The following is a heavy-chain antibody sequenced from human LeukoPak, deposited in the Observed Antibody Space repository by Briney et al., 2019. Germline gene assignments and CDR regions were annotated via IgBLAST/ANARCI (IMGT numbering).Heavy chain of an antibody. CDR3: ARDLRSSSSWGSNWFDP. CDR2: INSDGSST. CDR1: GFTFSSYW. D-gene: IGHD6-6*01. Sequence: GGSLRLSCAASGFTFSSYWMHWVRQAPGKGLVWVSRINSDGSSTSYADSVKGRFTISRDNAKNTLYLQMNSLRAEDTAVYYCARDLRSSSSWGSNWFDPWGQGTLVTVSS. J-gene: IGHJ5*02. V-gene: IGHV3-74*01.